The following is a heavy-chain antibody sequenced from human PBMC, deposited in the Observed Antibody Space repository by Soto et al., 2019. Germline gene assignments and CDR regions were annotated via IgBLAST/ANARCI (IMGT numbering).Heavy chain of an antibody. D-gene: IGHD3-9*01. J-gene: IGHJ4*02. CDR3: ASPKGYDILTGEFDY. CDR2: IYYSGST. CDR1: GGSISPYY. V-gene: IGHV4-59*06. Sequence: SETLSLTCTVSGGSISPYYWSWIRQHPGKGLEWIGYIYYSGSTYYNPSLKSRVTISVDTFKNQFSLKLSSVTAEDTAVYYCASPKGYDILTGEFDYWGQGTLVTVSS.